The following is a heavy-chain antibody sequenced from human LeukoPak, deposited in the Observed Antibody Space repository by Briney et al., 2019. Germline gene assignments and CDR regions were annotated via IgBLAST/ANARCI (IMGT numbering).Heavy chain of an antibody. V-gene: IGHV4-39*01. CDR3: ARHRFFGWLSPFDY. CDR2: NYYSGST. Sequence: SSETLSLTCTVSGGSISSSRSYWGGIRQPPGKRLEGSGGNYYSGSTHYNPSLMSRVTMSVDASKHQFSLLLRSVTAADTAVYYCARHRFFGWLSPFDYWGQGTLVAVPS. J-gene: IGHJ4*02. CDR1: GGSISSSRSY. D-gene: IGHD3-9*01.